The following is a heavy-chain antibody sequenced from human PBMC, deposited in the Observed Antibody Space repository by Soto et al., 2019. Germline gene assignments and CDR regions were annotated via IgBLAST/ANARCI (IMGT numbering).Heavy chain of an antibody. V-gene: IGHV4-59*01. CDR2: IYYSGST. CDR3: ARKKTRPGLFDP. D-gene: IGHD3-10*01. Sequence: SETLSLTCTVYGGSISSYYCSWSRQPPGKGLEWIGYIYYSGSTNYNPSLKSRVTISVDTSKNQFSLKLSSVTAADTAVYYCARKKTRPGLFDPWGQGTLVTVSS. J-gene: IGHJ5*02. CDR1: GGSISSYY.